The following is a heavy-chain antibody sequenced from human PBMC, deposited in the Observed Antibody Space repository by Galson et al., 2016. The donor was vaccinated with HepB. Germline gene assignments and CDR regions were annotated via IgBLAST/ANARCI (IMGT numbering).Heavy chain of an antibody. V-gene: IGHV4-61*08. CDR1: GVSVNSDAYH. Sequence: SETLSLTCSVSGVSVNSDAYHWSWIRQPPGKGLEWIGYVIYSGTTRFNPSLKGRATISVDTSKNQFSLRLTSVTPADTAVYYCARDPMTTVRGFDPWGQGTLVTVSS. J-gene: IGHJ5*02. CDR2: VIYSGTT. CDR3: ARDPMTTVRGFDP. D-gene: IGHD4-17*01.